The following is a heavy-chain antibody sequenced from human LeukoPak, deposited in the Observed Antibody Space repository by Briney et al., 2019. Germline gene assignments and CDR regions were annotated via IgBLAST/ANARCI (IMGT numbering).Heavy chain of an antibody. CDR2: IYYSGST. J-gene: IGHJ4*02. Sequence: SETLSLTCTVSGGSISSYYWSWIRQPPGKGLEWIGYIYYSGSTNCNPSLKSRVTISVDTSKNQFSLKLSSVTAADTAVYYCARSYWNGPYYFDYWGQGTLVTVSS. CDR3: ARSYWNGPYYFDY. V-gene: IGHV4-59*08. CDR1: GGSISSYY. D-gene: IGHD1-1*01.